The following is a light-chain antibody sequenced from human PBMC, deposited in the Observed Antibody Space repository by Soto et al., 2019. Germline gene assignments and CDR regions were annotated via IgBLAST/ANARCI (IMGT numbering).Light chain of an antibody. V-gene: IGKV3-20*01. CDR2: GAS. J-gene: IGKJ5*01. CDR1: ESVSSVY. CDR3: QHYGGSFT. Sequence: EIVLTQSPGTLSLSPGERATLSCRASESVSSVYLAWYQHKPGQAPRLLIFGASSRATAIPDRFSGSGSGTDFTLTISRLEPEDFAVYYCQHYGGSFTFGQGTRLDIK.